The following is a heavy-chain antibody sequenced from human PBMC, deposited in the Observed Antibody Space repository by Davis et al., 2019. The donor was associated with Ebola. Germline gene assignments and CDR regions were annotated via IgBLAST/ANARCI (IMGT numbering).Heavy chain of an antibody. V-gene: IGHV1-69*06. CDR3: ARVNRIAAPGNKYFYYGMDV. CDR1: GGTFSSYA. Sequence: SVKVSCKASGGTFSSYAISWVRQAPGQGLEWMGGIIPIFGTANYAQKFQGRVTITADKSTSTAYMELSSLKTEDTAVYYCARVNRIAAPGNKYFYYGMDVWGQGTTVTVSS. D-gene: IGHD6-13*01. CDR2: IIPIFGTA. J-gene: IGHJ6*02.